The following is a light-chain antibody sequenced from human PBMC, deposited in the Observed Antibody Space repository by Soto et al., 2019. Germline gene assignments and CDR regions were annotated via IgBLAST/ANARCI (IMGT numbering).Light chain of an antibody. CDR3: QQSYSTPPT. CDR2: AAS. CDR1: QSISSY. Sequence: DIQMTQSPSSLSASVGDRVTITCRASQSISSYLNWYQQKPGKAPKLLIYAASSLQSGVPSRFSGSASGTDFTLTISSLQPGDFATYYCQQSYSTPPTFGHGTKLEIK. J-gene: IGKJ2*01. V-gene: IGKV1-39*01.